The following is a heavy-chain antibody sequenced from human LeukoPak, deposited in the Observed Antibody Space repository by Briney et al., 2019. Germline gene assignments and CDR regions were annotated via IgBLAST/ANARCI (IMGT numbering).Heavy chain of an antibody. CDR2: LYSGGTT. CDR1: GFSVSSNY. CDR3: AREDNSDDAFDI. J-gene: IGHJ3*02. V-gene: IGHV3-66*01. D-gene: IGHD1-1*01. Sequence: GGSLRLSCAASGFSVSSNYMNWVRQASGKGLEWVSILYSGGTTYYADSVKGRFTISRDNSKNTLYLQMNSLRFEDTALYYCAREDNSDDAFDIWGQGTMVTVSS.